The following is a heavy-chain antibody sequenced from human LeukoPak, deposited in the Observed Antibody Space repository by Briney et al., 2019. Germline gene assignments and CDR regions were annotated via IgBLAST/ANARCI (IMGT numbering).Heavy chain of an antibody. CDR2: ISWDGGST. CDR3: AKSGSSSSHYYYYYYMDV. CDR1: GFTFDDYT. D-gene: IGHD6-6*01. J-gene: IGHJ6*03. Sequence: HPGGSLRLSCAASGFTFDDYTMHWVRQAPGKGLEWVSLISWDGGSTYYADSVKGRFTISRDNSKNSLYLQMNSLRAEDTALYYCAKSGSSSSHYYYYYYMDVWGKGTTVTVSS. V-gene: IGHV3-43*01.